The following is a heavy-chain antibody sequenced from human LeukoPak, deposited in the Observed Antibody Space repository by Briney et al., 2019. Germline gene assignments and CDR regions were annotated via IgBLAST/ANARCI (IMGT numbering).Heavy chain of an antibody. CDR1: GGSVITTTDYY. D-gene: IGHD3-3*01. CDR3: GRQVGSGSWYFDL. CDR2: THRIGTT. V-gene: IGHV4-39*01. J-gene: IGHJ2*01. Sequence: SETLSLTCIVSGGSVITTTDYYWGWIRQPPGKGLERIGITHRIGTTYYTPSLRSRVTISLDTSKNQFSLKLNSVTAADTAVYYCGRQVGSGSWYFDLWGRGTLVTVSS.